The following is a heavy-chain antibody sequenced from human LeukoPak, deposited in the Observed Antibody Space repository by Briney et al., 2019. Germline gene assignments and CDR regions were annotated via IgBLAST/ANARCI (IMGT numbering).Heavy chain of an antibody. CDR2: IIPIFDTA. V-gene: IGHV1-69*13. D-gene: IGHD2-15*01. CDR1: GDTFSSYG. CDR3: ARDRVRRDCSGGSCNRFDY. Sequence: RASVKVSCKASGDTFSSYGISWVRQAPEQGLEWIGGIIPIFDTANYAQKFQDRVTITADESTSTAYMDLSSLRSEDTAVYYCARDRVRRDCSGGSCNRFDYWGQGTLVTVSS. J-gene: IGHJ4*02.